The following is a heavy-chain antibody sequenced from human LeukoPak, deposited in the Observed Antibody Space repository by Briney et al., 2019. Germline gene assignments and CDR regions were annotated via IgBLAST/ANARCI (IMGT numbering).Heavy chain of an antibody. CDR3: ARMYSGSYYFFYAFDI. CDR2: IYYSGST. V-gene: IGHV4-59*01. Sequence: GSLRLSCAASGFTFSRYWMSWVRQPPGKGLEWIGYIYYSGSTNYNPSLKSRVTISVYTSKNQFSLKLSSVTAADTAVYYCARMYSGSYYFFYAFDIWGQGTMVTVSS. D-gene: IGHD1-26*01. CDR1: GFTFSRYW. J-gene: IGHJ3*02.